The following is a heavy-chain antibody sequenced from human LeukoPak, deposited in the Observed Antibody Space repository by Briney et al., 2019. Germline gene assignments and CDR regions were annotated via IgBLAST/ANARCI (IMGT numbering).Heavy chain of an antibody. V-gene: IGHV3-33*08. CDR3: ARENLPYYYGSKAFDI. D-gene: IGHD3-10*01. CDR2: IWYDGSNK. Sequence: PGGSLRLSCAASGFTFSSYSMHWVRQAPGKGLEWVAVIWYDGSNKYYADSVKGRFTISRDNSKNTLYLQMNSLRAEDTAVYYCARENLPYYYGSKAFDIWGQGTMVTVSS. CDR1: GFTFSSYS. J-gene: IGHJ3*02.